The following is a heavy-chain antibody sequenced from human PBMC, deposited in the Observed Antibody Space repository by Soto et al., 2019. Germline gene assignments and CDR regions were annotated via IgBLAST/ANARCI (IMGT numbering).Heavy chain of an antibody. CDR2: IWYDGSNK. Sequence: QVQLVESGGGVVQPGRSLRLSCAASGFTFSSYGMHWVRQAPGKGLEWVAVIWYDGSNKYYADSVKGRFTISRDNSKNTLYLQMNSLRAADTVVYYCASCNYYGSGRTFDYWGQGTLVTVSS. CDR3: ASCNYYGSGRTFDY. J-gene: IGHJ4*02. D-gene: IGHD3-10*01. V-gene: IGHV3-33*01. CDR1: GFTFSSYG.